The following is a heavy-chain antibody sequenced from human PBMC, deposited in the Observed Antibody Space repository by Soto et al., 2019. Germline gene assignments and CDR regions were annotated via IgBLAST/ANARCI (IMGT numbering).Heavy chain of an antibody. CDR1: GYILTGYS. V-gene: IGHV1-2*02. CDR3: ARGYGSSPNMELRFGMDV. Sequence: QVYLVQSGAEVRRRGASVKVSCTAFGYILTGYSLHWVRQAPGQGLEWLGWIDPNSGATNSAEKFHGRVSMTRDTSICAAYLELSSLRSDHTAIYYCARGYGSSPNMELRFGMDVWGQGTTISVSS. D-gene: IGHD5-18*01. J-gene: IGHJ6*02. CDR2: IDPNSGAT.